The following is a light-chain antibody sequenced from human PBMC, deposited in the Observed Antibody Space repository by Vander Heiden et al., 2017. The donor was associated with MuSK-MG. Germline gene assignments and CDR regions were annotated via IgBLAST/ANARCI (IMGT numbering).Light chain of an antibody. J-gene: IGKJ2*01. V-gene: IGKV3-11*01. CDR3: QHRKNWPPGGS. Sequence: ETVFTQSPATLSLSPGDRPTLSCTACLSVRHHLALHQQLPGQAPRMLINDASIRAAGMPDRCSGSGSGTEYTLTISSLEPEDFAVYYCQHRKNWPPGGSFAQGTKLEIK. CDR2: DAS. CDR1: LSVRHH.